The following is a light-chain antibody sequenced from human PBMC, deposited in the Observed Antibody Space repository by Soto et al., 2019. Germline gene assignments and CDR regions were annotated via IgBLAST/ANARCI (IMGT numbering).Light chain of an antibody. CDR2: GAS. CDR1: QSVSSN. Sequence: EILLTQSPATLSLSPGERATLSGRASQSVSSNLAWYQQKPGQSPRLLIYGASTRATGIPARFSGSGSGTEFTLTISSLQSEDFAVYYCQQYNNWPLTFGQGTKVDI. J-gene: IGKJ1*01. V-gene: IGKV3-15*01. CDR3: QQYNNWPLT.